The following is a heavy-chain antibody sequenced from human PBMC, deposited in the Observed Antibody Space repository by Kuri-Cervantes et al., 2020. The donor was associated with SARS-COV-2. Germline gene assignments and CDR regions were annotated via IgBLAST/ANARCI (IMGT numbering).Heavy chain of an antibody. V-gene: IGHV4-4*02. D-gene: IGHD6-19*01. Sequence: GSLRLSCAVSGGSISSSNWWSWVRQPPGKGLEWIGEIYHSGSTNYNPSLKSRVTISIDTSKNQFSLKLSSVTAADTAVYYCARGRRAVAGRRNGFDYWGQGTLVTVSS. CDR1: GGSISSSNW. CDR2: IYHSGST. J-gene: IGHJ4*02. CDR3: ARGRRAVAGRRNGFDY.